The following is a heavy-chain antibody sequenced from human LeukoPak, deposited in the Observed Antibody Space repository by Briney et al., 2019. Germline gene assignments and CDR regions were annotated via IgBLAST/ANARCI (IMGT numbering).Heavy chain of an antibody. V-gene: IGHV3-33*01. J-gene: IGHJ4*02. Sequence: GGSLRLSCAASXFXFSHXXXXXXXXXXXXXXEXXAVXWSDGXXQYYADSVXGRFXXXRDDSQKAVYLEMNSLRTEDTAMYYCXRDSQRGFDYSNSLQYWGQGTLVTVSS. CDR2: XWSDGXXQ. CDR3: XRDSQRGFDYSNSLQY. D-gene: IGHD4-11*01. CDR1: XFXFSHXX.